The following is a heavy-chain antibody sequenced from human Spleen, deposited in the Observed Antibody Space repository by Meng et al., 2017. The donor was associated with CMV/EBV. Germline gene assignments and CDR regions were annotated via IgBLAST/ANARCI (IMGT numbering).Heavy chain of an antibody. CDR1: GFTFSSFW. V-gene: IGHV3-74*01. Sequence: LSLTCAASGFTFSSFWMHWVRQAPGKGLVWVSRINSDGSTTNYADSVKGRFTISRDSAKNTVYLQMNSLRAEDTAAYFCARDPGSGYYWSGMDVWGQGTTVTVSS. CDR3: ARDPGSGYYWSGMDV. J-gene: IGHJ6*02. D-gene: IGHD3-3*01. CDR2: INSDGSTT.